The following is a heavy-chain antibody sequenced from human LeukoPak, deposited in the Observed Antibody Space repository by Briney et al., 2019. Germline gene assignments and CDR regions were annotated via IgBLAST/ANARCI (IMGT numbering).Heavy chain of an antibody. J-gene: IGHJ4*02. Sequence: SETLSLTCAVYGGSFSCYYWSLIRQPPGKGLEWIGQINHSGSTNYNPSLKSRVTISVDTSKNQFSLKLSSVTAADTAVYYCARGGYCSSTSCSAQDFDYWGQGTLVTVSS. CDR1: GGSFSCYY. CDR2: INHSGST. CDR3: ARGGYCSSTSCSAQDFDY. D-gene: IGHD2-2*01. V-gene: IGHV4-34*01.